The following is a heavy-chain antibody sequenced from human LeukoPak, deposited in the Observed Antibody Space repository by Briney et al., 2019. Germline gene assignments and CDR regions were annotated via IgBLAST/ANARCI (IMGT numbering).Heavy chain of an antibody. Sequence: SETLSLTCTVSGGSISSGDYYWSWIRQPPGKGLEWIGYIYYSGSTYYSPSLKSRVTISVDTSKNQLSLKLNSVTAADTAVYYCARSPYYFDTSGYYCFDYWGQGTLVTVSS. J-gene: IGHJ4*02. CDR1: GGSISSGDYY. CDR3: ARSPYYFDTSGYYCFDY. CDR2: IYYSGST. V-gene: IGHV4-30-4*01. D-gene: IGHD3-22*01.